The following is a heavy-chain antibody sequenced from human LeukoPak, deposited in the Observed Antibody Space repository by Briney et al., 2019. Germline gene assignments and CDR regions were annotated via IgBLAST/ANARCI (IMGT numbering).Heavy chain of an antibody. Sequence: GGSLRPSCAAFGFTFSSDWMSWVRQAPGKGLEWVGNIKQDGSEKYYVDSVKGRFTISRDNAKNSLYLQMNSLRAEDTAVYYCARGRRWQDYWGQGTLVTVSS. J-gene: IGHJ4*02. CDR2: IKQDGSEK. CDR1: GFTFSSDW. CDR3: ARGRRWQDY. D-gene: IGHD4-23*01. V-gene: IGHV3-7*01.